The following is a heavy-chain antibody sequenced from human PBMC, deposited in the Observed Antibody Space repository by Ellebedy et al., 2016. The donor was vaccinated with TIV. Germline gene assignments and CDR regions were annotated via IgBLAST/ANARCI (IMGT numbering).Heavy chain of an antibody. D-gene: IGHD3-10*01. V-gene: IGHV4-61*05. CDR3: ARQRSFRAVPDAFDF. J-gene: IGHJ3*01. CDR2: IHYTGAT. CDR1: GGSISTTGYY. Sequence: MPSETLSLTCTVSGGSISTTGYYWSWIRQPPGKGLESLGFIHYTGATKYTPALQSRVTISLDASKNQFSLKLTSVTAADTAVYYCARQRSFRAVPDAFDFWGQGTMIIVSS.